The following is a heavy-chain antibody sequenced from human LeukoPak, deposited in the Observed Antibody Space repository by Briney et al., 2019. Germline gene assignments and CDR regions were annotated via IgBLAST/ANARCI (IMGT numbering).Heavy chain of an antibody. V-gene: IGHV3-48*01. D-gene: IGHD3-22*01. CDR1: GFTFSSYS. CDR2: ISSSSSTI. Sequence: GGSLRLSCAASGFTFSSYSMNWVRQAPGKGLEWVSYISSSSSTIYYADSVKGRFTISRDNAKNLLYLQMNSLRAEDTAVYYCARVADYYDSSGDAFDIWGQGTMVTVSS. CDR3: ARVADYYDSSGDAFDI. J-gene: IGHJ3*02.